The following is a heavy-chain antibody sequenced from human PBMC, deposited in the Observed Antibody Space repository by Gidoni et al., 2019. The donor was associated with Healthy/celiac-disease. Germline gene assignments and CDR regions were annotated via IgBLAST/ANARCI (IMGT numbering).Heavy chain of an antibody. D-gene: IGHD6-19*01. J-gene: IGHJ4*02. Sequence: QLQLQESGPGLVKPSETLSLTCTVSGGSISSSSYYWGWIRQPPGKGLEWIGSIYYSGSTYYNPSLKSRVTISVDTSKNQFSLKLSSVTAADTAVYYCARRGALVAGRRGYYFDYWGQGTLVTVSS. CDR1: GGSISSSSYY. CDR2: IYYSGST. V-gene: IGHV4-39*01. CDR3: ARRGALVAGRRGYYFDY.